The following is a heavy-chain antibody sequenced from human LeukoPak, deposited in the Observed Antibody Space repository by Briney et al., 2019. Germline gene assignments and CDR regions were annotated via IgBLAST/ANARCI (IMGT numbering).Heavy chain of an antibody. CDR2: ISYDGSNK. CDR1: GFTFSSYA. D-gene: IGHD2-2*01. J-gene: IGHJ4*02. V-gene: IGHV3-30-3*01. Sequence: GRSLRLSCAASGFTFSSYAMHWVRQAPGKGLEWVAVISYDGSNKYYADSVKGRFTISRDNSKNTLYLQMNSLRAEDTAVYYCARVGGYCSSTSCSYFDYWGQGTLVTVSS. CDR3: ARVGGYCSSTSCSYFDY.